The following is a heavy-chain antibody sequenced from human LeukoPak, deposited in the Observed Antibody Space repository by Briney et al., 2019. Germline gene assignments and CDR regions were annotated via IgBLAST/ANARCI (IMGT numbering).Heavy chain of an antibody. CDR2: IGTAGDT. D-gene: IGHD2-2*01. CDR1: GFTFSSYD. V-gene: IGHV3-13*01. CDR3: AREGRYCSSTSCYHYFYGMDV. Sequence: GGSLRLSCAASGFTFSSYDMHWVRQATGKGLEWVSAIGTAGDTYYPGSVKGRFTISRENAKNSLYLQMNSLRAGDTAVYYCAREGRYCSSTSCYHYFYGMDVWGQGTTVTVSS. J-gene: IGHJ6*02.